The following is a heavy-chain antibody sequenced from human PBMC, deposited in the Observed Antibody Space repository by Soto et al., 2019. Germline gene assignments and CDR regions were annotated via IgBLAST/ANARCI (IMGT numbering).Heavy chain of an antibody. D-gene: IGHD6-19*01. V-gene: IGHV1-58*01. CDR2: IVVGSGNT. J-gene: IGHJ4*02. Sequence: QMQLVQSGPEVKKPGTSVKVSCKASGFTFTSSAVQWVRQARGQRLEWIGWIVVGSGNTNYAQKFQERVTITRDMSTSTAYMELSSLRTEDTAGYYCAAEKPLAVAGHFDYWGQGTLVTVSS. CDR3: AAEKPLAVAGHFDY. CDR1: GFTFTSSA.